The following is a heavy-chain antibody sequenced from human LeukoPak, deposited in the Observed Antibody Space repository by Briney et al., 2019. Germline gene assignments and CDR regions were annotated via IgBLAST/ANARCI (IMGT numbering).Heavy chain of an antibody. CDR1: GYTFTSYA. D-gene: IGHD2-15*01. Sequence: ASVKVSCKASGYTFTSYAMSWVRQAPGQGLEWTGWINTNTGNPTYAQGFTGRFVFSLDTSVSTAYLQISSLKAEDTAVYYCARGRYCSDGSCYLDYWGQGTLVTVSS. V-gene: IGHV7-4-1*02. CDR3: ARGRYCSDGSCYLDY. CDR2: INTNTGNP. J-gene: IGHJ4*02.